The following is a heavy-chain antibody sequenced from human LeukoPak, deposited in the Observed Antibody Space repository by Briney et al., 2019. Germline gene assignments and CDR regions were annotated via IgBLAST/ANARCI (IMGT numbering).Heavy chain of an antibody. CDR1: GFTFSSYL. V-gene: IGHV3-74*01. Sequence: GSLRPSFAGSGFTFSSYLMHWVRPAPGEGLVGVLRINSDGSSTSYADSVKGRFTISRDNAKNTLYLQMNSLRAEDTAVYYCARVIAVAGNYYFDYWGQGTLVTVSS. D-gene: IGHD6-19*01. CDR2: INSDGSST. J-gene: IGHJ4*02. CDR3: ARVIAVAGNYYFDY.